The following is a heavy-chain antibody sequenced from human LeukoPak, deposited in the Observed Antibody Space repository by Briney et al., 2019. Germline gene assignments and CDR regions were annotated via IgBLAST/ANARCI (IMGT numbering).Heavy chain of an antibody. J-gene: IGHJ3*02. D-gene: IGHD6-13*01. CDR1: GGTFSSYA. CDR2: IIPILGIA. V-gene: IGHV1-69*04. Sequence: GASVKVSCKASGGTFSSYAISWVRQAPGQGLEWMGRIIPILGIANYAQKFQGRVTITADKSTSTAYMELSSLRSEDTAVYYCASSLYSSGWSLNSGTFDIWGQGTMVTVSS. CDR3: ASSLYSSGWSLNSGTFDI.